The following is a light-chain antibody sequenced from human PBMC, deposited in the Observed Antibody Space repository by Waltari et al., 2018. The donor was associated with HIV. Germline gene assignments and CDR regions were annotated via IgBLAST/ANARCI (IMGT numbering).Light chain of an antibody. Sequence: QSALTQPASVSGSPGQSITISCTGTSSDAGGYNYVSVYQQPPGKAPKLMIYDVSKRPSGVSNRFSGSKSGNTASLTISGLQAEDEADYYCCSYAGSSTFWVFGGGTKLTVL. CDR3: CSYAGSSTFWV. V-gene: IGLV2-23*02. J-gene: IGLJ3*02. CDR1: SSDAGGYNY. CDR2: DVS.